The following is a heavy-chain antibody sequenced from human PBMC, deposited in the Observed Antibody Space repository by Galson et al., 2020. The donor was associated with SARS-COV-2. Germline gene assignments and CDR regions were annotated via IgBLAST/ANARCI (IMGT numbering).Heavy chain of an antibody. J-gene: IGHJ2*01. CDR2: MSSSGSQI. V-gene: IGHV3-21*06. CDR3: ARAVGAAVIYYWYFDL. Sequence: SMSSSGSQIFYAVSVRGRFTISRDDATNSLFLQMNSLRVEDTAIYYCARAVGAAVIYYWYFDLWGRGTLVTVSS. D-gene: IGHD1-26*01.